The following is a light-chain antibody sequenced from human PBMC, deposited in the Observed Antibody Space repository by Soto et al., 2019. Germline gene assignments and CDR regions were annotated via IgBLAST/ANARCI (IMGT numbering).Light chain of an antibody. J-gene: IGLJ3*02. V-gene: IGLV1-40*01. CDR2: GNI. CDR1: SSNIGAGYD. Sequence: QSVLTQPPSVSGAPGQRVTISCSGSSSNIGAGYDVHWYLHLPGSAPKLLIYGNINRPSGVPDRFSGSKSGTSASLAITGLQAEDEADYYCQSYDNSLSAWVFGGGTKVTVL. CDR3: QSYDNSLSAWV.